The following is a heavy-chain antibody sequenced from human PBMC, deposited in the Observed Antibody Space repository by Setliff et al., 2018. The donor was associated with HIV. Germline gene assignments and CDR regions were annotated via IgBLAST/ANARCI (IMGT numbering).Heavy chain of an antibody. Sequence: SETLSLTCAVYGGSFSGYYWSWIRQPPGKGLEWIGEINQSGNTNYNPSLKSRVTITVEKSKNQFSLKLSSVTAADTAVYYCAGGIVVVPAAMHYYMDVWGKGTTVTVSS. D-gene: IGHD2-2*01. CDR1: GGSFSGYY. CDR3: AGGIVVVPAAMHYYMDV. CDR2: INQSGNT. V-gene: IGHV4-34*01. J-gene: IGHJ6*03.